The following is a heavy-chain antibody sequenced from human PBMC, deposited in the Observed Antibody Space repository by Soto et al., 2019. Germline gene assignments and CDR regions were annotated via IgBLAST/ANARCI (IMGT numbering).Heavy chain of an antibody. Sequence: VASVKVSCKASGYTFTGYYMHWVRQAPGQGLEWMGWINPNSGGTNYAQKFQGRVTMTRDTSISTAYMELSRLRSDDTAVYYCARVDTYYYDSSGGYAFDIWGQGTMVTVSS. CDR1: GYTFTGYY. J-gene: IGHJ3*02. CDR3: ARVDTYYYDSSGGYAFDI. D-gene: IGHD3-22*01. V-gene: IGHV1-2*02. CDR2: INPNSGGT.